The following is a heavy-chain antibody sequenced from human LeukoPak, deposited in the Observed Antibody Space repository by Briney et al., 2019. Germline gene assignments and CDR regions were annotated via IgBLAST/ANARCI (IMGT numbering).Heavy chain of an antibody. CDR1: GDSVSSNGAS. V-gene: IGHV6-1*01. J-gene: IGHJ4*02. D-gene: IGHD3-3*01. CDR2: TYYRSQQWHS. Sequence: SQALSLTCAISGDSVSSNGASWNWIRQSPSRGLEWLGRTYYRSQQWHSDYAPSVKGRITLNPDTSKNQFSLQLNSVTPEDTAVYYCGRETDFGVVTNWGQGTLVTVSS. CDR3: GRETDFGVVTN.